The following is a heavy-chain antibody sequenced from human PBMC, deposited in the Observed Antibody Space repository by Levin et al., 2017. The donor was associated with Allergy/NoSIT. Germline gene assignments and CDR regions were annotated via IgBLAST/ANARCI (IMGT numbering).Heavy chain of an antibody. CDR3: ARDSELRSHDYYMDG. D-gene: IGHD1-7*01. V-gene: IGHV3-48*02. J-gene: IGHJ6*03. CDR1: GFTFSTYN. CDR2: ISSSSTTI. Sequence: GGSLRLSCAASGFTFSTYNMNWVRQAPGKGLEWVSYISSSSTTIYYADSVRGRFTISRDNAKNSLYLQMNSLRDEDTAMYYCARDSELRSHDYYMDGWGKGTTVTVSS.